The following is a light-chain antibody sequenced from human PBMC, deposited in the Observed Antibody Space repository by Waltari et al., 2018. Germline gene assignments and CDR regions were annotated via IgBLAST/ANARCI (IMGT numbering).Light chain of an antibody. CDR1: GPDIGSYS. CDR3: ATWDDSLNGL. V-gene: IGLV1-44*01. CDR2: STN. J-gene: IGLJ2*01. Sequence: QSVLTRPLSASGTPGQRVSISCAGSGPDIGSYSVNWYQQLPGTAPKLLIYSTNQRPSGVPDRFSGSKSGTSASLAISGLQSEDEADYYCATWDDSLNGLFGGGTKLTVL.